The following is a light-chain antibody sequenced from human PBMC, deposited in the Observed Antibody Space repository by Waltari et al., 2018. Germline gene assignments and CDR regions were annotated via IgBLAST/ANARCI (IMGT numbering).Light chain of an antibody. CDR3: QQSYSPLT. CDR2: AAS. Sequence: DFQLTQSPSSLSASVGDRVTLTCRASKSISNYLNWYHEKPGKAHNLLIYAASSLQSGVQSRFSGTGSGTDFTLTISSLQPEDFATYYCQQSYSPLTFGGGTKVEIK. V-gene: IGKV1-39*01. J-gene: IGKJ4*01. CDR1: KSISNY.